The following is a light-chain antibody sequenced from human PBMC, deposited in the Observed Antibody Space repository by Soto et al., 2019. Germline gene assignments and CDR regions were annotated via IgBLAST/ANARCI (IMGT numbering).Light chain of an antibody. J-gene: IGKJ4*01. CDR3: QQYGSSPST. CDR1: QSVFKSY. V-gene: IGKV3-20*01. Sequence: DIEMTQSPATLSLSLGDRATLSCRASQSVFKSYLAWYQQKRGAAPRLLIYASSTRAAGISDRCSGSGSGTDFTLTVNRLEPADFAVYYCQQYGSSPSTFGGGTKVEIK. CDR2: ASS.